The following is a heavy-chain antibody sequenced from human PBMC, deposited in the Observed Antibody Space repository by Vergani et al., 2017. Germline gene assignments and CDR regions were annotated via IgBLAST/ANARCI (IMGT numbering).Heavy chain of an antibody. CDR3: ARGSRSSRTLANYYMDV. D-gene: IGHD6-6*01. V-gene: IGHV4-59*01. CDR2: IYYSGST. CDR1: GGSISSYY. Sequence: QVQLQESGPGLVKPSETLSLTCTVSGGSISSYYWSWIRQPPGKGLEWIGYIYYSGSTNYNPSLKSRVTISVDTSKNQFSLKLSSVTAAGTAVYYCARGSRSSRTLANYYMDVWGKGTTVTVSS. J-gene: IGHJ6*03.